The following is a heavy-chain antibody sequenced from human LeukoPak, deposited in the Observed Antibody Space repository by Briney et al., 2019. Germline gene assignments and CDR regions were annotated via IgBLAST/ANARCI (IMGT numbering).Heavy chain of an antibody. V-gene: IGHV3-30*03. CDR2: IFYDGTIQ. CDR3: ARDPRGPAGYDSPARDTFDY. CDR1: GFTFTHYA. D-gene: IGHD3-22*01. Sequence: PGGSLRLSCAASGFTFTHYAMHWVRQTPGKGLEWVAVIFYDGTIQYYSDSVRGRLIVSRANPKNTLYLQMNSLRAEDTAVYYCARDPRGPAGYDSPARDTFDYWGQGTLVTVSS. J-gene: IGHJ4*02.